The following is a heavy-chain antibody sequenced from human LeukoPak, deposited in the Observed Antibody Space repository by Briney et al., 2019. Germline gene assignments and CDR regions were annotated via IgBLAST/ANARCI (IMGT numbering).Heavy chain of an antibody. Sequence: GGSLRLSCAGSGFTLSSNWMHWVRQAPGKGLVWVSRFYSDGSRTNYADSVKGRFTISGDNAKNMHYLQMNSLRAEDTAVYYCTRSGRGGAFDIWGQGTMVTVSS. D-gene: IGHD1-26*01. CDR2: FYSDGSRT. V-gene: IGHV3-74*01. J-gene: IGHJ3*02. CDR3: TRSGRGGAFDI. CDR1: GFTLSSNW.